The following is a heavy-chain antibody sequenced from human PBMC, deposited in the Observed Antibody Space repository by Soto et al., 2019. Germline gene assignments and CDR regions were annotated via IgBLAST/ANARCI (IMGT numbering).Heavy chain of an antibody. CDR3: AKDKGEWLVFPDAFDI. Sequence: PGGSLRLSCAASGFTFSSYAMSWVRQAPGKGLEWVSAISGSGGSTYYADSVKGRFTISRDNSKNTLYLQMNSLRAEDTAVYYCAKDKGEWLVFPDAFDIWGQGTMVTVSS. J-gene: IGHJ3*02. V-gene: IGHV3-23*01. CDR2: ISGSGGST. D-gene: IGHD6-19*01. CDR1: GFTFSSYA.